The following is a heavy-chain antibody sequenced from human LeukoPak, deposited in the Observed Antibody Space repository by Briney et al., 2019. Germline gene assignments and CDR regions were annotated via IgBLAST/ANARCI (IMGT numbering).Heavy chain of an antibody. CDR3: ARAEDFWSGYQD. Sequence: SETLSLTCAVYGESFSGYYWSWIRQPPGKGLEWIGEINHSGSTNYNPSLKSRVTISVDTSKSQFSLKLSSVTAADTAVYYCARAEDFWSGYQDWGQGTLVTVSS. CDR2: INHSGST. D-gene: IGHD3-3*01. CDR1: GESFSGYY. V-gene: IGHV4-34*01. J-gene: IGHJ4*02.